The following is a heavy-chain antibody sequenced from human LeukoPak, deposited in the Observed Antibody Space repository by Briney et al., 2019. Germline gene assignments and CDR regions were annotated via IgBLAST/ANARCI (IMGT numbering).Heavy chain of an antibody. CDR1: GFTFSSYA. J-gene: IGHJ4*02. CDR2: ISYDGSNK. V-gene: IGHV3-30*04. CDR3: AKDLEQLGPSDY. D-gene: IGHD3-3*01. Sequence: GGSLRLSCAASGFTFSSYAMHWVRQAPGKGLEWVAVISYDGSNKYYADSVKGRFTISRDNSKNTLYLQMNSLRAEDTAVYYCAKDLEQLGPSDYWGQGTLVTVSS.